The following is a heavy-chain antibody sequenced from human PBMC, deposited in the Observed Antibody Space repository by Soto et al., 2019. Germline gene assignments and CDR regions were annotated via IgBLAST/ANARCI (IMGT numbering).Heavy chain of an antibody. CDR3: ARGRITIFGVVTGDAFDI. V-gene: IGHV4-59*01. CDR2: IYYSGST. CDR1: GGSISSYY. D-gene: IGHD3-3*01. Sequence: PSETLSLTCTVSGGSISSYYWSWIRQPPGKGLEWIGYIYYSGSTNYNPSLKSRVTISVDTSKNQFSLKLSPVTAADTAVYYCARGRITIFGVVTGDAFDIWGQGTMVTVSS. J-gene: IGHJ3*02.